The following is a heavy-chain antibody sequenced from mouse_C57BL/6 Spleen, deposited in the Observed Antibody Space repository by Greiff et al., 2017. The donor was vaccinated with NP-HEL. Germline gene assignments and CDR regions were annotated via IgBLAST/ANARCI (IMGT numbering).Heavy chain of an antibody. V-gene: IGHV1-52*01. D-gene: IGHD3-2*02. J-gene: IGHJ2*01. Sequence: VQLQQPGAELVRPGSSVKLSCKASGYTFTSYWMHWVKQRPIQGLEWIGNIDPSDSETHYNQKFKDKATLTVDKSSSTAYMQLSSLTSEDSAVYYCARRVSSGYGEFDYWGQGTTLTVSS. CDR1: GYTFTSYW. CDR2: IDPSDSET. CDR3: ARRVSSGYGEFDY.